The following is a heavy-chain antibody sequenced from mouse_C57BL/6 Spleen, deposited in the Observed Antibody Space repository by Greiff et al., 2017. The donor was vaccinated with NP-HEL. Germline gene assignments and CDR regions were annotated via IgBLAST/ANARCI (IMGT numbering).Heavy chain of an antibody. CDR3: AREGLRPYFDD. Sequence: VQLQQSGAELVRPGSSVKLSCKASGYTFTSYWMDWVKQRPGQGLEWIGNIYPSDSETHYNQKFKDKDTLTIDNSSSTAYIQLNSLTSEDSAVYYCAREGLRPYFDDWGQGTTRTVSS. CDR2: IYPSDSET. D-gene: IGHD2-4*01. V-gene: IGHV1-61*01. J-gene: IGHJ2*01. CDR1: GYTFTSYW.